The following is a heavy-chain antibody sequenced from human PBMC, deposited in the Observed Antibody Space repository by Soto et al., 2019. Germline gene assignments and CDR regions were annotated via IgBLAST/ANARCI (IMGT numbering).Heavy chain of an antibody. CDR1: GGSFSGYY. D-gene: IGHD3-3*01. CDR3: AILGTPDFWGKRIYGMDV. Sequence: PSETLSLTCAVYGGSFSGYYWSWIRQPPGKGLEWIGEINHSGSTNYNPSLKSRVTISVDTSKNQFSLKLSSVTAADTAVYYCAILGTPDFWGKRIYGMDVWGQGTTVTVSS. J-gene: IGHJ6*02. V-gene: IGHV4-34*01. CDR2: INHSGST.